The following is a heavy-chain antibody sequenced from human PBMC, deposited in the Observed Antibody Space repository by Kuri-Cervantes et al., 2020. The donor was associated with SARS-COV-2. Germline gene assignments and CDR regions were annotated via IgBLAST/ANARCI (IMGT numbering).Heavy chain of an antibody. CDR3: ARLTMIVANYYFDY. D-gene: IGHD3-22*01. CDR1: GFTFSSYA. Sequence: GGSLRLSCAASGFTFSSYAMHWVRQAPGKGLEWVAFIRYDGSNKYYADSVKGRFTISRDNSKNTLYLQMNSLRAEDTAVYYCARLTMIVANYYFDYWGQGTLVTVSS. CDR2: IRYDGSNK. J-gene: IGHJ4*02. V-gene: IGHV3-30*02.